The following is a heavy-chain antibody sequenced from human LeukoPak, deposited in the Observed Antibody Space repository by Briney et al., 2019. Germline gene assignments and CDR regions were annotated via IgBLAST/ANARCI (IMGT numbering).Heavy chain of an antibody. CDR1: GYTFTGYY. CDR2: SNPNSGGT. Sequence: ASVKVSRKASGYTFTGYYMHWVRQALGQGRGWVGWSNPNSGGTNYTQKFQGRVTITRDTSISTAYMELSRLRSDDTAVYYCARVGSPLSFSAMADDYWGQGTLVTVSS. CDR3: ARVGSPLSFSAMADDY. D-gene: IGHD5-18*01. V-gene: IGHV1-2*02. J-gene: IGHJ4*02.